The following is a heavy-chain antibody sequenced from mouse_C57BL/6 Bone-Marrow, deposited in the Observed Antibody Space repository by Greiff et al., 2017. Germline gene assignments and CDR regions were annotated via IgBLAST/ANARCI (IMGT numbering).Heavy chain of an antibody. Sequence: QVQLQQSGAELVKPGASVKLSCKASGYTFTSYWMQWVKQRPGQGLEWIGEIDPSDSDTNYNQKFKGKATLTVDTSSSTAYMQLSSLRSEYSAVYYCERCTTVVPHWYFDVWGTGTTVTVSS. D-gene: IGHD1-1*01. CDR2: IDPSDSDT. J-gene: IGHJ1*03. V-gene: IGHV1-50*01. CDR3: ERCTTVVPHWYFDV. CDR1: GYTFTSYW.